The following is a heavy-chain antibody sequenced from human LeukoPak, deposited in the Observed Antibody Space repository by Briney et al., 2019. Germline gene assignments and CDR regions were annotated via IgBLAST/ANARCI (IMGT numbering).Heavy chain of an antibody. D-gene: IGHD2-15*01. V-gene: IGHV3-21*06. CDR1: GFTFSAFT. CDR3: ARAYCSGGSCYPFDY. J-gene: IGHJ4*02. CDR2: ISSSSSYI. Sequence: GGSLRLSCAASGFTFSAFTMNWVRQAPGKGLEWVSSISSSSSYIYYADSVKGRFTISRDNAKNSLYLQMNSLRAEDTAVYYCARAYCSGGSCYPFDYWGQGTLVTVSS.